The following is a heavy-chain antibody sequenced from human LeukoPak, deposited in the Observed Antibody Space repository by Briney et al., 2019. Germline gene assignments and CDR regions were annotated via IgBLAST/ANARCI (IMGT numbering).Heavy chain of an antibody. V-gene: IGHV3-30*02. J-gene: IGHJ4*02. D-gene: IGHD5-18*01. CDR1: GFTFSSYG. CDR2: IRYDGSNK. CDR3: AKDQTAMVTCGFDY. Sequence: GGSLRLSCAASGFTFSSYGMHWVRQAPGKGLEWVAFIRYDGSNKYYADSVKGRFTISRDNSKNTLYLQMNSLRAEDTAVYYCAKDQTAMVTCGFDYWGQGTLVTVSS.